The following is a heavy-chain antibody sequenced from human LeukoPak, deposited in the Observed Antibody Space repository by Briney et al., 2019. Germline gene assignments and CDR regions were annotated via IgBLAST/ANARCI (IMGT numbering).Heavy chain of an antibody. J-gene: IGHJ4*02. CDR2: MNPNSGNT. V-gene: IGHV1-8*01. CDR3: ARPIATYYGSGSYLPNPMDY. Sequence: ASVKVSFKASGYTFTSYDINWVRQAPGQGLEWMGWMNPNSGNTGYAQKFQGRVTMTRNTSISTAYMELSSLRSEDTAVYYCARPIATYYGSGSYLPNPMDYWGQGTLVTVSS. CDR1: GYTFTSYD. D-gene: IGHD3-10*01.